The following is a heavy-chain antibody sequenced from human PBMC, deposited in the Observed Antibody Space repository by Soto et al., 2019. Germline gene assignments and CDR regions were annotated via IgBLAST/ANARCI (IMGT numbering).Heavy chain of an antibody. CDR2: IYYSGST. D-gene: IGHD6-13*01. V-gene: IGHV4-39*01. J-gene: IGHJ5*02. Sequence: SETLSLTCTVSGGSISSSSYYWGWIRQPPGKGLEWIGTIYYSGSTNYTPSLKSRVTISVDTSKNQFSLKLSSVTAADTAVYCSARASSSPYSRPYSWFDPWGQGTLVTVSS. CDR3: ARASSSPYSRPYSWFDP. CDR1: GGSISSSSYY.